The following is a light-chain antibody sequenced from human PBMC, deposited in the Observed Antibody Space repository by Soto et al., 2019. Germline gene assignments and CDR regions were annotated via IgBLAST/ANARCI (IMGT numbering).Light chain of an antibody. CDR2: GAS. V-gene: IGKV3-15*01. CDR1: QSVSIN. J-gene: IGKJ1*01. Sequence: EIQITQSPFTLSLSPGETDTLSCRAIQSVSINLAWYQQKPGQAPRLLIYGASTTATGIPARFSGSVSGTEFTLTISSLQSEDFAVYYCKQYNNWPRTFGQGTKVDI. CDR3: KQYNNWPRT.